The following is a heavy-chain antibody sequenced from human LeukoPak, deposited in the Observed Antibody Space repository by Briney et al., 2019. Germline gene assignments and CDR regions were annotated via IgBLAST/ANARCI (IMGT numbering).Heavy chain of an antibody. CDR2: IYSGGST. V-gene: IGHV3-66*01. Sequence: GGSLRLSCAASGFTVNSNYMSCVRQDPGKGREWVSVIYSGGSTYYADSVKGRFTISRDNSKNTLYLQMNSLRAEDTAVYYCAREKTHYQLLSHYYSNYMDVWGKGTTVTISS. D-gene: IGHD2-2*01. CDR1: GFTVNSNY. CDR3: AREKTHYQLLSHYYSNYMDV. J-gene: IGHJ6*03.